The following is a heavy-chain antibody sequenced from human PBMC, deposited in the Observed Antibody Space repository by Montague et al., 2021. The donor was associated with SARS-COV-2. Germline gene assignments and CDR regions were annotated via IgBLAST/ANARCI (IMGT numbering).Heavy chain of an antibody. Sequence: SETLSLTCAVSGDSIMTTDCWSWVRQPPGKGLEWIGEIYQGASTNYNPSLKSRVTMSVDRSKNQVSLKLYSVTAADTALYYCVRAGGFHNRPPVWGQGALVIVSS. J-gene: IGHJ4*02. D-gene: IGHD4-23*01. CDR2: IYQGAST. V-gene: IGHV4-4*02. CDR1: GDSIMTTDC. CDR3: VRAGGFHNRPPV.